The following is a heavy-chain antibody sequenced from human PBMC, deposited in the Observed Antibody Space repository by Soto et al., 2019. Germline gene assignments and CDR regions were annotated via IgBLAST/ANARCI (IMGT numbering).Heavy chain of an antibody. V-gene: IGHV1-69*02. D-gene: IGHD5-12*01. CDR2: IIPILEIA. J-gene: IGHJ4*02. CDR3: AGGRGFTDY. CDR1: EGTFSSYH. Sequence: QVQLVQSGAEVKKPGSSVKVSCKASEGTFSSYHISWVRQAPGQGLEWLGRIIPILEIANYAQKFQGRVTITADKSTSTAYMELSSLRSEGTAVYYCAGGRGFTDYWGQGTLVTVSS.